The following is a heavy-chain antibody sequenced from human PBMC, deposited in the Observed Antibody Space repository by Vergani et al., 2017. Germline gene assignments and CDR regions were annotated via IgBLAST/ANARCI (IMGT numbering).Heavy chain of an antibody. Sequence: EVQLLQSEGAVVQPGGSLRLSCVASGFTFSSHAMSWVRQGHGQGLEWVSSIKNTGDSTHYADSVKGRFTISRDNSKNTLYLQMNSLRAEDTAVYYCARHPLGYCSXTSCYDHYYYYMDVWGKGTTVTVSS. D-gene: IGHD2-2*01. CDR1: GFTFSSHA. V-gene: IGHV3-23*01. CDR2: IKNTGDST. J-gene: IGHJ6*03. CDR3: ARHPLGYCSXTSCYDHYYYYMDV.